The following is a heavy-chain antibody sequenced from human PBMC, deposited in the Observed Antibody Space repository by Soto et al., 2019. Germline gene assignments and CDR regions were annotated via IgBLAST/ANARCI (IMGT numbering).Heavy chain of an antibody. CDR1: GFTFSYYS. Sequence: PGGSLRLSCAASGFTFSYYSMNWVRQAPGKGLEWVSSISSSSDYIYYADSVKGRFTISRDNAKNSLYLQMNSQRAEDTAVYYCARDLTLYNYYYGMDVWGQGPTVTVSS. J-gene: IGHJ6*02. CDR2: ISSSSDYI. CDR3: ARDLTLYNYYYGMDV. V-gene: IGHV3-21*01.